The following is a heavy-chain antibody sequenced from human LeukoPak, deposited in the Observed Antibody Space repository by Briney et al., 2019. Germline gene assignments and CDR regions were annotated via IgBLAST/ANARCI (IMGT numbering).Heavy chain of an antibody. CDR2: IYPGDSDT. CDR1: GYSLTTNW. D-gene: IGHD3-22*01. CDR3: ARRSYDSSVYYRYMYYFDY. Sequence: HGESLKISCKGSGYSLTTNWIGWVRQMPGKGLEWMGIIYPGDSDTRYSPSFQGQVTISVDKSVSTAYLQWSSLKASDTAMYYCARRSYDSSVYYRYMYYFDYWGQGTLVTVSS. J-gene: IGHJ4*02. V-gene: IGHV5-51*01.